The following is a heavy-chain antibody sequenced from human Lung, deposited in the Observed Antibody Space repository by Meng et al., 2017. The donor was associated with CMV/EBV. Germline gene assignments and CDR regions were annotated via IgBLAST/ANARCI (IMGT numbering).Heavy chain of an antibody. Sequence: CKTSGYTCTDNYMHWVRQAPGQGLEWMGWIKPNSDGTNYAQKFQGKVTMTRDTSSSTAYMELSSLRSDDTAVYFCARDYDFWKNYLDYWGQGTLVTVSS. D-gene: IGHD3-3*01. CDR3: ARDYDFWKNYLDY. V-gene: IGHV1-2*02. CDR1: GYTCTDNY. CDR2: IKPNSDGT. J-gene: IGHJ4*02.